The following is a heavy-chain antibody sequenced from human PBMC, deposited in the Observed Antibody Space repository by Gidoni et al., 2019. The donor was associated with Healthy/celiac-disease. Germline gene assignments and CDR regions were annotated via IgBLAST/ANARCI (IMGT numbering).Heavy chain of an antibody. D-gene: IGHD1-26*01. CDR1: GFTFGDYA. Sequence: EVQLVESGGGLVKPGRSLRLSCRASGFTFGDYAMSWVRQAPGKGLEWLGFIRSKAYGGTTEYAASVKGRFTISRDDSKSIAYLQMNSLKTEDTAVYYCTSPHSGSFSYYFDYWGQGTLVTVSS. CDR2: IRSKAYGGTT. CDR3: TSPHSGSFSYYFDY. V-gene: IGHV3-49*04. J-gene: IGHJ4*02.